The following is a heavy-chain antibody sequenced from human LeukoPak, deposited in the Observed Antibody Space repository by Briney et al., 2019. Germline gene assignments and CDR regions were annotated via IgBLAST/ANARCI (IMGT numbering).Heavy chain of an antibody. V-gene: IGHV3-74*01. D-gene: IGHD1-7*01. CDR2: ISGDGSST. Sequence: GGSLRLSCAASGFTFNSYWMQWVRQAPGKGLVWVSRISGDGSSTNYADSVKGRFTISRDNAKNTVYLQMNSLRAEDTAVYYCAGTYLVVWYFDSWGRGTLVTVSS. CDR1: GFTFNSYW. CDR3: AGTYLVVWYFDS. J-gene: IGHJ2*01.